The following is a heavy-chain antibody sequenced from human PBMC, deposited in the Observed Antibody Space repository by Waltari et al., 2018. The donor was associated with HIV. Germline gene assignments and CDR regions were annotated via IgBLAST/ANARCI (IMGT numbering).Heavy chain of an antibody. CDR2: IRSESDGATT. V-gene: IGHV3-15*01. Sequence: EVQLEESGGGLVKPGESLRLSCSASRFPSSNAWMLWFRQAPGKGLEWDARIRSESDGATTDYAAPVKDRFTISRDDSKNMLYLEMNSLKTEDTAVYYCTTIFEVLAAIRPGGLWGQGTMVTVSS. J-gene: IGHJ3*01. CDR3: TTIFEVLAAIRPGGL. CDR1: RFPSSNAW. D-gene: IGHD2-21*02.